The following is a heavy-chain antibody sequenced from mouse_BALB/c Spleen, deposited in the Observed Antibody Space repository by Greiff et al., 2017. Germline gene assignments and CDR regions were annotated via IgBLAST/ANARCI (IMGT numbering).Heavy chain of an antibody. CDR2: IDPANGNT. V-gene: IGHV14-3*02. Sequence: EVQLQQSGAELVKPGASVKLSCTASGFNIKDTYMHWVKQRPEQGLEWIGRIDPANGNTTYDPKFQGKATITADTSANPAYLQLSSLTSEDAAVSYCASGAYKSWCADWGQGTLVTVSA. J-gene: IGHJ3*01. D-gene: IGHD6-5*01. CDR1: GFNIKDTY. CDR3: ASGAYKSWCAD.